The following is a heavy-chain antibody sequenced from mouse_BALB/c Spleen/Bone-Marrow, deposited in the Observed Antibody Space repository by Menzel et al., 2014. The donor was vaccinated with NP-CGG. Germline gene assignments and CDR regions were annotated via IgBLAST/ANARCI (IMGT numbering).Heavy chain of an antibody. V-gene: IGHV2-9*02. CDR1: GFSLTSYG. CDR3: DRDRGGSY. CDR2: IWAGEST. Sequence: VKLVESGPGLVAPSQSLSISCTVSGFSLTSYGVHWVRQPPGKGLEWLGVIWAGESTNYDSANMSRMSNSKDNSKSQVFLKMNSMQTDDTAMYYCDRDRGGSYGGQGTLVTVSA. J-gene: IGHJ3*01.